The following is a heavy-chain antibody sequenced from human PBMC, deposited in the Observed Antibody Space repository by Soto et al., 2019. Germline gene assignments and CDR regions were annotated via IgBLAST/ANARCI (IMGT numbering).Heavy chain of an antibody. Sequence: QVQLQESGPGLVKPSQTLSLTCTVSGGSNIRDGYYWSWIRQHPGKGLEWIAYISYSGSTYSNPSLKSRVTISADTSKDPFTLRLTSVLAADTAVYFCAKATPAGSADFWGEGALVTVAS. D-gene: IGHD2-2*01. CDR1: GGSNIRDGYY. J-gene: IGHJ4*02. V-gene: IGHV4-31*03. CDR2: ISYSGST. CDR3: AKATPAGSADF.